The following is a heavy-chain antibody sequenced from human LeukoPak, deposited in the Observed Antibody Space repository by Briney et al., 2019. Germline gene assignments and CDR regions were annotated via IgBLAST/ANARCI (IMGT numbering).Heavy chain of an antibody. CDR2: IYHSGST. J-gene: IGHJ4*02. CDR1: GGSISSYY. D-gene: IGHD3-3*01. Sequence: SETLSLTCTVSGGSISSYYWSWIRQPPGKGLEWIGYIYHSGSTYYNPSLKSRVTISVDRSKNQFSLKLSSVTAADTAVYYCARATSYDFWSGQKGGFDYWGQGTLVTVSS. V-gene: IGHV4-59*01. CDR3: ARATSYDFWSGQKGGFDY.